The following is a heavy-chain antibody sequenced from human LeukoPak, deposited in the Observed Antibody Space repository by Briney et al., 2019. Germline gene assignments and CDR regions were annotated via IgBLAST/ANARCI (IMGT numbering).Heavy chain of an antibody. Sequence: SETLSLTCAVYGGSFSGYYWSWIRQHPGKGLEWIGYIYYSGSTYYNPSLKSRVTISVDTSKNQFSLKLSSVTAADTAVYYCARYSYGWGYYFDYWGQGTLVTVSS. CDR2: IYYSGST. J-gene: IGHJ4*02. CDR3: ARYSYGWGYYFDY. D-gene: IGHD5-18*01. CDR1: GGSFSGYY. V-gene: IGHV4-31*11.